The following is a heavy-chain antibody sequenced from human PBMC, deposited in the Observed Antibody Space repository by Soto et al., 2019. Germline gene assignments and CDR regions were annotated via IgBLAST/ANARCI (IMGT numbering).Heavy chain of an antibody. CDR3: ARGLDPDAFDI. Sequence: GESLKISCAASGFTFSSYWMSWVRQAPGKGLEWVANIKQDGSEKYYVDSVKGRFTISRDNAKNSLYLQMNSLRAEDTAVYYCARGLDPDAFDISGPGTMVTVSS. J-gene: IGHJ3*02. CDR1: GFTFSSYW. CDR2: IKQDGSEK. V-gene: IGHV3-7*01.